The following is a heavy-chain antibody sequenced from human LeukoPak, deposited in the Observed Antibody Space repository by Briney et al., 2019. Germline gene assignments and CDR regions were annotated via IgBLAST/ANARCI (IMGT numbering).Heavy chain of an antibody. V-gene: IGHV3-23*01. D-gene: IGHD2-15*01. Sequence: GGSLRLSCAASGFTFSSYAMSWVRQAPGKGLEWVSAISGSGGSTYYADSVKGRFTISRDNSKNTLYLQMNSLRAEDTAVYYCAKDPYSYCSGGSCYDAFDIWGQGTMVTVSS. CDR3: AKDPYSYCSGGSCYDAFDI. J-gene: IGHJ3*02. CDR1: GFTFSSYA. CDR2: ISGSGGST.